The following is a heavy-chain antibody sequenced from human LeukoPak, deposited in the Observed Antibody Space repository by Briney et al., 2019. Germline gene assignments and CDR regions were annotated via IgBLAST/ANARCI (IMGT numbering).Heavy chain of an antibody. V-gene: IGHV3-30*03. CDR1: GFSFTSYN. CDR3: ARASSSELGYYFDY. D-gene: IGHD7-27*01. Sequence: GTSLRLSCAASGFSFTSYNFHWVRQAPGKGLQWLGFISYDGNIKYEDSVKGRFTISRDNSKNTLHLQMNSLRAEDTAVYYCARASSSELGYYFDYWGQGTLVTVSS. CDR2: ISYDGNIK. J-gene: IGHJ4*02.